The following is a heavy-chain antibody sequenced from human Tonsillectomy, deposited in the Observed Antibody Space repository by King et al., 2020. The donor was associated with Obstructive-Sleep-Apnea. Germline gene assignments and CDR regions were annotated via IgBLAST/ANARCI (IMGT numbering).Heavy chain of an antibody. J-gene: IGHJ3*01. CDR2: INPNTGGT. Sequence: QLVQSGAEVKKPGASVKVSCKASGYTFSDYYLHWVRQAPGQGLEWMGWINPNTGGTKFEQKFQGRDSMTKDTSISTAYMEMSSLRSDDTAVYYCARDMGGGPRAVKWNASGFEVWGQGTMVTVSS. CDR1: GYTFSDYY. V-gene: IGHV1-2*02. CDR3: ARDMGGGPRAVKWNASGFEV. D-gene: IGHD1-20*01.